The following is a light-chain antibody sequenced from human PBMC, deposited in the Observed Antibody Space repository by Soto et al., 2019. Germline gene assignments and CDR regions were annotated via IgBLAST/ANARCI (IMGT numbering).Light chain of an antibody. V-gene: IGKV3-15*01. J-gene: IGKJ1*01. Sequence: EIVMTQSPATLSVSPGERATLSCRASQSVSSNLAWYQQKPGKAPRLLIYGASTRATGIPTRFSGSGSGTEFTLTTISLQSEDFAVYYCQQYNNWSPWTFGQGTKVEIK. CDR1: QSVSSN. CDR3: QQYNNWSPWT. CDR2: GAS.